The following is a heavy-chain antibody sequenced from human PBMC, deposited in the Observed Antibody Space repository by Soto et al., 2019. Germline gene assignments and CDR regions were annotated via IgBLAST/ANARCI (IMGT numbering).Heavy chain of an antibody. V-gene: IGHV3-74*01. D-gene: IGHD3-3*01. CDR2: INSDGSST. Sequence: EVQLVESGGGLVQPGGSLRLSCAASGFTFSSYWMHWVRQAPGKGLVWVSRINSDGSSTSYADSVKGRFTISRDNAKNPLYLQMNSLGAEDTAVYYCARAAYYDFFGYMDVLGKGATVTVSS. J-gene: IGHJ6*03. CDR1: GFTFSSYW. CDR3: ARAAYYDFFGYMDV.